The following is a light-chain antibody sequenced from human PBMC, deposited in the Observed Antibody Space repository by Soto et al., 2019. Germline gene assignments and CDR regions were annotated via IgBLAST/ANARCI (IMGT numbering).Light chain of an antibody. V-gene: IGKV1-33*01. CDR2: DTS. Sequence: DIQMTQSPSSLSASVGDRVTITCQASQDISNYLNWYQQKPGKAPKLLINDTSNLETGVPSRFSGSGSGTDVTFTISSLQPEDIATYYCQQYDVLPFPFGPGTKVDIK. J-gene: IGKJ3*01. CDR1: QDISNY. CDR3: QQYDVLPFP.